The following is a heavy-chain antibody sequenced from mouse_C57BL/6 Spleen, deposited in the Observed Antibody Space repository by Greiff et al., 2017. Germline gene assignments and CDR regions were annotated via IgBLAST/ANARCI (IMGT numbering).Heavy chain of an antibody. CDR1: GYTFTSYW. J-gene: IGHJ1*03. V-gene: IGHV1-61*01. CDR2: IYPSDSET. Sequence: VQLQQSGAELVRPGSSVKLSCKASGYTFTSYWMDWVKQRPGQGLEWIGNIYPSDSETHYNQKFKDKATLTVDKSSSTAYMQLSSLTSEDSAVYYCARAGPWYFDVWGTGTTVTVSS. CDR3: ARAGPWYFDV. D-gene: IGHD4-1*01.